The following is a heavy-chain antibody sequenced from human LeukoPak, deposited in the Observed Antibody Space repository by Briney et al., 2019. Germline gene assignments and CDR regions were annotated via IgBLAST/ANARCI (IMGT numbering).Heavy chain of an antibody. J-gene: IGHJ6*03. CDR2: ISSSSSYI. D-gene: IGHD2-2*01. CDR3: ARSTRMAAYYYMDV. V-gene: IGHV3-21*01. Sequence: GGSLRLSCAASGFTFSSYSMNWVHQAPGKGLEWVSSISSSSSYIYYADSVKGRFTISRDNAKNSLYLQMNSLRAEDTAVYYCARSTRMAAYYYMDVWGKGTTVTVSS. CDR1: GFTFSSYS.